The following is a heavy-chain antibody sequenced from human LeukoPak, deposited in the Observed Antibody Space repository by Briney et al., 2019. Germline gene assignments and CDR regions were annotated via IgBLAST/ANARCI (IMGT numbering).Heavy chain of an antibody. V-gene: IGHV3-23*01. CDR2: ISGTGDNT. D-gene: IGHD1-26*01. Sequence: GGSLRLSCAASGFTFSGFAISWVRRTPGKGLEWVSGISGTGDNTFYADSVKGRFTISRDNSKNTLYLEMNSLRAEDTAIYYCAKMKGHPLPKYYMDVWGQGTTVTVSS. CDR3: AKMKGHPLPKYYMDV. J-gene: IGHJ6*01. CDR1: GFTFSGFA.